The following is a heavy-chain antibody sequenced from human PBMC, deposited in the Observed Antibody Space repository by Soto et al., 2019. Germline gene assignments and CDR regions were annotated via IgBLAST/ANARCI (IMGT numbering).Heavy chain of an antibody. Sequence: LQLQESGSGLVKPSQTLSLTCAVSGGSISSGCYSWSWIRQPPGKGLASIGYIYHSRSTYYNPSIKSRVTITVDRSKNKFSVKLSSVSAADTAVYYCARTPDIWGQGTMVTVSS. CDR2: IYHSRST. CDR1: GGSISSGCYS. J-gene: IGHJ3*02. CDR3: ARTPDI. V-gene: IGHV4-30-2*01.